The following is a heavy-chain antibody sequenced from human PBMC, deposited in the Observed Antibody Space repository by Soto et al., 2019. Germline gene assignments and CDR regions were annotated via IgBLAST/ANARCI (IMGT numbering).Heavy chain of an antibody. V-gene: IGHV3-30*18. CDR2: ISYDGSDK. CDR3: ANSWVRGVLDY. J-gene: IGHJ4*02. D-gene: IGHD3-10*01. CDR1: GFTFSSYG. Sequence: QVQLVESGGGVVQPGRSLRLSCAASGFTFSSYGMHWVRQAPGKGLEWVALISYDGSDKNYTDSVKGRFTISRENSKSTVYLQMNRLRPDDTAVYYCANSWVRGVLDYWGQGTLVTVSS.